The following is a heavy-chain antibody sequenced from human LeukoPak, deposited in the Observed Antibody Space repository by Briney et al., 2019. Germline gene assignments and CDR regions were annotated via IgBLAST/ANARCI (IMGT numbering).Heavy chain of an antibody. CDR3: ARGSVRGEFDP. J-gene: IGHJ5*02. CDR2: IYTSGST. Sequence: SETLSLTCTVSGDSISSGGYSWNWIRQPAGKGLEWIGRIYTSGSTNYNPSLKSRVTISVDTSKNQFSLKLSSVTAADTAVYSCARGSVRGEFDPWGQGTLVTVSS. D-gene: IGHD3-10*01. CDR1: GDSISSGGYS. V-gene: IGHV4-61*02.